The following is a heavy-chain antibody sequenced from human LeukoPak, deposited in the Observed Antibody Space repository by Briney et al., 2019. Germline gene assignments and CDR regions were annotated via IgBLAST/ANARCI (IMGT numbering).Heavy chain of an antibody. CDR1: GFTFSSYA. CDR3: AKDGCSSTSCVKYYYYGMDV. CDR2: ISGSGGST. Sequence: GGSLRLSCAAFGFTFSSYAMSWVRQAPGKGLEWVSAISGSGGSTYYADSVKGRFTISRDNSKNTLYLQMNSLRAEDTAVYYCAKDGCSSTSCVKYYYYGMDVWGQGTTVTVSS. V-gene: IGHV3-23*01. D-gene: IGHD2-2*01. J-gene: IGHJ6*02.